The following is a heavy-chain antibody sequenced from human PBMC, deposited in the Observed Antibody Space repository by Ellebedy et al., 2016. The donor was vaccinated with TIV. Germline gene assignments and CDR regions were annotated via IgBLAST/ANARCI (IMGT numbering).Heavy chain of an antibody. D-gene: IGHD6-19*01. CDR3: AKEVFSIAVAGLDY. Sequence: GESLKISXAASGFTFSSYAMHWVRQAPGKGLEWVAVISYDGSNKYYADSVKGRFTISRDNSKNTLYLQMNSLRAEDTAVYYCAKEVFSIAVAGLDYWGQGTLVTVSS. CDR1: GFTFSSYA. V-gene: IGHV3-30-3*01. CDR2: ISYDGSNK. J-gene: IGHJ4*02.